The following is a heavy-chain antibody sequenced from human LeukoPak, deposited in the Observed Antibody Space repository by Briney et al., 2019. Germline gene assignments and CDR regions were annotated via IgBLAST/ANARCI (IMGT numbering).Heavy chain of an antibody. Sequence: PGGSLRLSCAASGLTVSSNYMSWVRQAPGKGLEWVSFFYKGDSTYYAESVRGRFTISRDNSKNTLYLLMNSLVPEDTAVYYCAREVVSSPSYFDSWGQGTLVTVSS. J-gene: IGHJ4*02. D-gene: IGHD2-15*01. V-gene: IGHV3-53*01. CDR3: AREVVSSPSYFDS. CDR2: FYKGDST. CDR1: GLTVSSNY.